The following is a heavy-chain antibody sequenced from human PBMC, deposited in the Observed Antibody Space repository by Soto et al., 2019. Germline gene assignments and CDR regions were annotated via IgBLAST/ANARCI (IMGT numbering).Heavy chain of an antibody. CDR3: ARSMKTGKNFDY. D-gene: IGHD7-27*01. CDR2: ISGSNTYT. Sequence: PGGSLILSCAASGFTFSDYYMSWIRQAPGKGLEWLSYISGSNTYTDYADYVKGRFTISRDNAKNSLYLQMNSLRADDTAVYYCARSMKTGKNFDYWGQGT. V-gene: IGHV3-11*03. CDR1: GFTFSDYY. J-gene: IGHJ4*02.